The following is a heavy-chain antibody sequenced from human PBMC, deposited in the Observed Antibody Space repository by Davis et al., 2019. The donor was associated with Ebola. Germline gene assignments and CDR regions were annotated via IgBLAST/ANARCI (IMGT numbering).Heavy chain of an antibody. CDR1: GYTSTSYA. D-gene: IGHD2-15*01. V-gene: IGHV1-3*01. CDR3: ARVLGFCSGGSCYEHLDY. CDR2: INAGNGNT. J-gene: IGHJ4*02. Sequence: AASVKVSCKASGYTSTSYAMHWVRQAPGQRLEWMGWINAGNGNTKYSQKFQGRVTITRDTSASTAYMELSSLRSEDTAVYYCARVLGFCSGGSCYEHLDYWGQGTLVTVSS.